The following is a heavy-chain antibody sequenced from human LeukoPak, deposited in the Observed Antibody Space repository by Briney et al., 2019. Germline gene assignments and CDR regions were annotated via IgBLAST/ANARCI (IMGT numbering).Heavy chain of an antibody. CDR2: IYYSGST. D-gene: IGHD1-14*01. J-gene: IGHJ4*02. CDR1: GGSISSYY. V-gene: IGHV4-59*01. Sequence: MTSETLSLTCTVSGGSISSYYWSWIRQPPGKGLEWIGYIYYSGSTNYNPSLKSRVTISVDTSKNQFSLKLSSVTAADTAVYYCARELTGLQVNWGQGTLVTVSS. CDR3: ARELTGLQVN.